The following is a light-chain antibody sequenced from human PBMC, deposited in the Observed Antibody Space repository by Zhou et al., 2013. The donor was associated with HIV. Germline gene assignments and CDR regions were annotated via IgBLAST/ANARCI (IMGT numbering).Light chain of an antibody. V-gene: IGKV3-20*01. CDR2: GAS. J-gene: IGKJ2*01. CDR1: QSVSSNY. Sequence: EIVLTQSPGTLSVCRPGERATLSCRASQSVSSNYLGWYQQKPGQAPRLLIYGASSRATGIPDRFSGSGSGTDFTLTISRLESEDFAVYYCQQYGTSLVTFGLGDQAGDQT. CDR3: QQYGTSLVT.